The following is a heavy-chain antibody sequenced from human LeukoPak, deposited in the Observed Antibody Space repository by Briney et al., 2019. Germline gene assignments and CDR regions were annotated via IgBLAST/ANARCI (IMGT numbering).Heavy chain of an antibody. Sequence: GGSLRLSCAASGFALSNHYMNWVRQAPGKGLEWVSIIYNDGKTYYADSVKGRFTISRDNAKNTLYLQMNSLRAEDTAVYYCASRQAAAGLYYWGQGTLVTVSS. D-gene: IGHD6-13*01. V-gene: IGHV3-66*01. CDR3: ASRQAAAGLYY. CDR2: IYNDGKT. J-gene: IGHJ4*02. CDR1: GFALSNHY.